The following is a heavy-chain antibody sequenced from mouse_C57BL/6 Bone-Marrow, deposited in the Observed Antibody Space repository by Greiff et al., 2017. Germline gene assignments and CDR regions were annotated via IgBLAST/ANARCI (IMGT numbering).Heavy chain of an antibody. CDR1: GFTFSSYG. CDR2: ISSGGSYT. Sequence: EVQLVESGGDLVKPGGSLKLSCAASGFTFSSYGMSWVRQTPDKRLEWVATISSGGSYTYYPDSVKGRFTISRDNAKNTLYLQMSSLKSEDTAMYYCARHKGLLRGFAYRGQGTLGTVSA. D-gene: IGHD2-3*01. CDR3: ARHKGLLRGFAY. J-gene: IGHJ3*01. V-gene: IGHV5-6*01.